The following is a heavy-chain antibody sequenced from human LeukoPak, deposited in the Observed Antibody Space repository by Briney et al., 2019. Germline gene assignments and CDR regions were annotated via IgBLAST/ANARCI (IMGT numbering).Heavy chain of an antibody. V-gene: IGHV4-34*01. Sequence: PSETLSLTCAVYGGSFSGYYWSWIRQPPGKGLEWIGEISHSGSTNYNPSLKSRVTISVDTSKNQFSLKLSSVTAADTAVYYCARGHSSGWYSYYFDYWGQGTLVTVSS. CDR2: ISHSGST. J-gene: IGHJ4*02. CDR3: ARGHSSGWYSYYFDY. CDR1: GGSFSGYY. D-gene: IGHD6-19*01.